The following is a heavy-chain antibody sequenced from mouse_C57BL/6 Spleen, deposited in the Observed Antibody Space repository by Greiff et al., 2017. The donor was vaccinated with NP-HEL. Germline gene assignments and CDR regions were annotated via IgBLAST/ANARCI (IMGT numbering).Heavy chain of an antibody. J-gene: IGHJ3*01. D-gene: IGHD1-1*01. CDR3: ARDSPITTPFAY. CDR2: ISDGGSYT. CDR1: GFTFSSYA. V-gene: IGHV5-4*01. Sequence: EVMLVESGGGLVKPGGSLKLSCAASGFTFSSYAMSWVRQTPEKRLEWVATISDGGSYTYYPDNVKGRFTISRDNAKNNLYLQMSHLKSEDTAMYYCARDSPITTPFAYWGQGTLVTVSA.